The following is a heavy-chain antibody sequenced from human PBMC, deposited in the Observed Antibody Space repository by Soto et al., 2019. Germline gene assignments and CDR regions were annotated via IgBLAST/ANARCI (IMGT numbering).Heavy chain of an antibody. D-gene: IGHD3-3*01. J-gene: IGHJ4*02. CDR1: GFTFSSYA. CDR2: ISGSGGST. Sequence: GGSLRLSCAASGFTFSSYAMSWVRQAPGKGLEWVSAISGSGGSTYYADSVKGRFTISRDNSKNTLCLQMNSLRAEDTAVYYCAKYTYYDFWSGYYPNYWGQGTLVTVSS. CDR3: AKYTYYDFWSGYYPNY. V-gene: IGHV3-23*01.